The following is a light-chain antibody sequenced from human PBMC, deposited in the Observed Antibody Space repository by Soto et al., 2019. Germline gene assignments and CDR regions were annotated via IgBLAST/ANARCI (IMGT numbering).Light chain of an antibody. CDR3: QQRGKT. CDR1: QSVSSY. Sequence: EIGLTQSPATLSLSPGERATLSCRASQSVSSYLAWYQQRPGQVPRLLIYDASNRATGIPTRFSGSGSGTDFTLTISSLEPEDFAVYYCQQRGKTFGQGTKVDIK. V-gene: IGKV3-11*01. J-gene: IGKJ1*01. CDR2: DAS.